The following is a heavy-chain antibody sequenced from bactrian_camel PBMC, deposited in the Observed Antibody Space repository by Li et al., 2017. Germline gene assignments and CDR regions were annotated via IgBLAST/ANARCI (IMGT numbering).Heavy chain of an antibody. CDR1: AYDGTRYC. D-gene: IGHD5*01. J-gene: IGHJ4*01. CDR3: DAYIRPCAVNPATVGN. Sequence: HVQLVESGGGSAQAGGSLRLSCVAAAYDGTRYCMGWFRQAPGKEREGVASMNSDGDEFYVDSVKGRFTISKDNAKNTLYLQMNNLRPEDTAMYYCDAYIRPCAVNPATVGNWGQGTQVTVS. V-gene: IGHV3S6*01. CDR2: MNSDGDE.